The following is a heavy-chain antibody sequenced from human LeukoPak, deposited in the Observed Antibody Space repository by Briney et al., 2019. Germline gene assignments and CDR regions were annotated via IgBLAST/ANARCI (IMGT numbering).Heavy chain of an antibody. D-gene: IGHD3-3*01. V-gene: IGHV4-34*01. CDR2: INHSGST. CDR1: GGSFSGYY. CDR3: ARRLGDYDFWSGPDWYFDL. J-gene: IGHJ2*01. Sequence: SETLSLTCAVYGGSFSGYYWSWIRQPPGKGLEWIGEINHSGSTNYNPSLKSRVTISVDTSKNQFSLKLSSVTAADTAVYYCARRLGDYDFWSGPDWYFDLWGRGTLVTVSS.